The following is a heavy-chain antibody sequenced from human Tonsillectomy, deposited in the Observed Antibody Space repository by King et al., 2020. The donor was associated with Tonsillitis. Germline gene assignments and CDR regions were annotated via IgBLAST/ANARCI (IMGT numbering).Heavy chain of an antibody. V-gene: IGHV3-9*01. CDR2: ISWMSGSL. J-gene: IGHJ6*02. CDR1: GFTFDDYA. CDR3: AKAKLTNDYYFGMDV. Sequence: VQLVESGGGLVQPGRSLRLSCAASGFTFDDYAMHWVRQAPGKGLEWVSSISWMSGSLDYADSVKGRFTICRDNAKNSLYLEMNSLITEDTALYYCAKAKLTNDYYFGMDVWGQGTTVTVSS. D-gene: IGHD3-3*01.